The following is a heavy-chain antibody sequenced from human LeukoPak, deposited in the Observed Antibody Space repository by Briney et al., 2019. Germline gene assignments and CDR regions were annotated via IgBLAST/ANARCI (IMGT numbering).Heavy chain of an antibody. D-gene: IGHD2-2*01. CDR1: GGSFSCTNYS. V-gene: IGHV4-39*01. CDR2: IFYSGIT. Sequence: SETLSLTCTVSGGSFSCTNYSWGWIRQPPGKGLEWIGSIFYSGITSYNPSLKSRVSVSIDTSKNQFSLKMTSVTASDTALYYCARRGQLLVNYFDYWGQGSLVTVSS. J-gene: IGHJ4*02. CDR3: ARRGQLLVNYFDY.